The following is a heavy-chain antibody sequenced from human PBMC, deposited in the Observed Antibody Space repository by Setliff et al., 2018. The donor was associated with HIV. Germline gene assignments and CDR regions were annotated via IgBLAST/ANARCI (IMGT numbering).Heavy chain of an antibody. J-gene: IGHJ5*02. D-gene: IGHD5-18*01. Sequence: ASVKVSCKASGDTFNNCAVTWVRQAPGQGPEWMGIINPNGGSTNYAQKFEGRVAMTADTSTNNVHMYLSSLRSEDTAIYYCARGGPGSSFGYDWFDPWGQGTPVTVSS. CDR2: INPNGGST. V-gene: IGHV1-46*02. CDR1: GDTFNNCA. CDR3: ARGGPGSSFGYDWFDP.